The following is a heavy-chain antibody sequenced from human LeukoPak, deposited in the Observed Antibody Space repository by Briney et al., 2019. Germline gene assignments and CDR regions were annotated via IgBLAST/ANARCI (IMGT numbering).Heavy chain of an antibody. CDR1: GFTFSSYA. CDR2: ISGSGGST. J-gene: IGHJ4*02. D-gene: IGHD3-10*01. Sequence: GGSLRLSCAASGFTFSSYAMSWVRQAPGKGLEWVSAISGSGGSTYYADSVKGRFTISRDNSKNTLYLQMNSLRAEDTAVYYCTKEMDSRDCYGSGSCDYWGQGTLVTVSS. CDR3: TKEMDSRDCYGSGSCDY. V-gene: IGHV3-23*01.